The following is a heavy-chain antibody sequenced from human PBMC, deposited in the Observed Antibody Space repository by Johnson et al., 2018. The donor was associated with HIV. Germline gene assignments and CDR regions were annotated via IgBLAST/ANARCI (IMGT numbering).Heavy chain of an antibody. CDR1: GFTFSDYY. CDR3: ARDNFILGAFDI. Sequence: EVQLVESGGGVVRPGGSLRLSCAASGFTFSDYYMSWIRQAPGKGLEWVSGISWNSGSIGYADSVKGRFTISRDNAKNSLYLQMNSLRAEDTALYYCARDNFILGAFDIWGQGTMVTVSS. J-gene: IGHJ3*02. D-gene: IGHD1-20*01. CDR2: ISWNSGSI. V-gene: IGHV3-20*04.